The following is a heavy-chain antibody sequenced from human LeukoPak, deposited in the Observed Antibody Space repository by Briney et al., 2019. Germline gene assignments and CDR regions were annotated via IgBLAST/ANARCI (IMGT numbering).Heavy chain of an antibody. CDR1: GFTFSSYG. CDR3: AKPYYGPGSYRYYYYYYMDV. Sequence: GGTLRLSCAASGFTFSSYGMSWVRQAPGKGLEWVAFIRFDGTSEFYADSVKARFTISRDNSKNTLYLQMNSLRAEDTAVYYCAKPYYGPGSYRYYYYYYMDVWGKGTTVTVSS. V-gene: IGHV3-30*02. CDR2: IRFDGTSE. D-gene: IGHD3-10*01. J-gene: IGHJ6*03.